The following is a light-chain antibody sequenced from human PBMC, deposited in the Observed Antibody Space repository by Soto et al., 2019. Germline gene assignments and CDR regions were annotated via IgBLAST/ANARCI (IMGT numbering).Light chain of an antibody. CDR3: QHYDRSFT. Sequence: EIVLTQSPGTLSLSPGERATLSCRASQSVGSNYLAWYQQKPGQAPRLLIYGTSSRATGTPDRFSGSGSGTDSTLTISGLEPEDFAVYYCQHYDRSFTFGPGTKVDIK. J-gene: IGKJ3*01. V-gene: IGKV3-20*01. CDR2: GTS. CDR1: QSVGSNY.